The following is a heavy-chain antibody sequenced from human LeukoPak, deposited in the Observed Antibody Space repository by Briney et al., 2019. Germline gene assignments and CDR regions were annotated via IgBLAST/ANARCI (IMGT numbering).Heavy chain of an antibody. Sequence: PSETLSLTCAVSGYSLSRGYYWGSIRQTPGTGLEWIGSIYHSGSTYYSPSLKSRITISVDTSKNQFSLKLSSVTASDTAVYYCARHGYCSSTSCPFDYWGQGTLVTVSS. CDR2: IYHSGST. D-gene: IGHD2-2*03. CDR3: ARHGYCSSTSCPFDY. J-gene: IGHJ4*02. V-gene: IGHV4-38-2*01. CDR1: GYSLSRGYY.